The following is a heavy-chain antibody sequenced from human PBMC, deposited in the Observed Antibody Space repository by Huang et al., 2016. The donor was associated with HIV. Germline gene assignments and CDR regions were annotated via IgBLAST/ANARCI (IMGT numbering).Heavy chain of an antibody. Sequence: QVQLQQWGAELLKPSETLSLTCAVSGGSFSGHYWTWIRQPPGRGLACIGEISDSGITNYNPSLKSRVTSSAGTPQTQFSLKLNSVTAADTAIYYCARMFKYDSGGYWGNDAFDIWGQGTMVTVSS. J-gene: IGHJ3*02. CDR2: ISDSGIT. CDR3: ARMFKYDSGGYWGNDAFDI. CDR1: GGSFSGHY. D-gene: IGHD3-22*01. V-gene: IGHV4-34*02.